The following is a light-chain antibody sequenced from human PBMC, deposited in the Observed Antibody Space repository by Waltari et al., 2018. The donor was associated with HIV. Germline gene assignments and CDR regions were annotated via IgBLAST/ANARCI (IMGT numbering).Light chain of an antibody. CDR2: RQD. CDR1: SSNVGKTY. CDR3: ASWDDALSSWL. Sequence: QSGLRQPPSTSRPPGQRVVISCSGSSSNVGKTYVSWFQQLTGAAPSLLIYRQDRRPSGVPARFTAAKSGTSASRVISGLRSDDEAEYCCASWDDALSSWLFGGGTKLTVL. V-gene: IGLV1-47*01. J-gene: IGLJ6*01.